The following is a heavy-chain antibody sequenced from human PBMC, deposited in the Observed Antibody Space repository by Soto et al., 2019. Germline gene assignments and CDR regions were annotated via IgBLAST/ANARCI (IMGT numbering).Heavy chain of an antibody. Sequence: GESLKIPCKGSGYSFTSYWIGWVRQMPGKGLEWMGIIYPGDSDTRYSPSFQGQVTISADKSISTAYLQWSSLKASDTAMYYCARSKVLTGRRGYYMDVWGKGTTVTVSS. D-gene: IGHD3-9*01. CDR1: GYSFTSYW. J-gene: IGHJ6*03. CDR3: ARSKVLTGRRGYYMDV. V-gene: IGHV5-51*01. CDR2: IYPGDSDT.